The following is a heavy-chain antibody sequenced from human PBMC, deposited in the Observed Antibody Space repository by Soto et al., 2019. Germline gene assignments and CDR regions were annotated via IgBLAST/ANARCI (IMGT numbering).Heavy chain of an antibody. J-gene: IGHJ6*02. CDR3: AKIGVAGSYYYYGMDV. Sequence: QVQLVESGGGVVQPGRSLRLSCAASGFTFSSYGMHWVRQAPGKGLEWVAVISYDGSNKYYADSVKGRFTISRDNSKDTVYLQMNSLRAEDTAVYYCAKIGVAGSYYYYGMDVWGQGTTVTVSS. D-gene: IGHD1-26*01. CDR2: ISYDGSNK. CDR1: GFTFSSYG. V-gene: IGHV3-30*18.